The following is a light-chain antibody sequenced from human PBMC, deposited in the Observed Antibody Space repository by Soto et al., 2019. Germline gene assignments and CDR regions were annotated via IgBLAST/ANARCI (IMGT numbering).Light chain of an antibody. CDR1: QSVSSSY. V-gene: IGKV3-20*01. CDR2: GAS. Sequence: EIVLTQSPATLSVSPGERATLXXRASQSVSSSYLAWYQQKPGQAPRLXIYGASSRATGIPDRFSGSGAGTDFTLTISRLEPEDFAVYYCQQYSSSLITFGQGTRLEIK. J-gene: IGKJ5*01. CDR3: QQYSSSLIT.